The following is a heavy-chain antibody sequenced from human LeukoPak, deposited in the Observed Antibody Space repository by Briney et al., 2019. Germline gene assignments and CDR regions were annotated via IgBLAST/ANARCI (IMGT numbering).Heavy chain of an antibody. CDR1: GGSISSSSYS. CDR2: IYYSGST. V-gene: IGHV4-39*01. CDR3: AITGEDYYYYGMDV. J-gene: IGHJ6*02. Sequence: SETLSLTCTVSGGSISSSSYSWGWIRQPPGKGLEWIGSIYYSGSTYYNPSLKSRVTISVDTSKNQFSLKLSSVTAADTAVYYCAITGEDYYYYGMDVWGQGTTVTVSS. D-gene: IGHD7-27*01.